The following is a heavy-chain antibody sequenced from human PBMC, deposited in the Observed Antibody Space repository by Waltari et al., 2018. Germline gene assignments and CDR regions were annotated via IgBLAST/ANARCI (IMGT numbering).Heavy chain of an antibody. CDR2: INSDGSST. V-gene: IGHV3-74*01. D-gene: IGHD1-26*01. CDR1: GFTFSSYW. J-gene: IGHJ5*02. Sequence: EVQLVESGGGLVQPGGSLRLSCAASGFTFSSYWMPWARQAPGKGLVWVSRINSDGSSTSYADSVKGRFTISRDNAKNTLYLQMNSLRAEDTAVYYCARGSLVGAYNWFDPWGQGTLVTVSS. CDR3: ARGSLVGAYNWFDP.